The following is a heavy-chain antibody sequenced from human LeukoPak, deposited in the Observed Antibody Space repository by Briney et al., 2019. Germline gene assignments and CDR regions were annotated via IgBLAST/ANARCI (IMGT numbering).Heavy chain of an antibody. D-gene: IGHD6-19*01. J-gene: IGHJ6*02. V-gene: IGHV3-30*18. CDR1: GFTFSSYG. CDR3: AKEYSSGWVPYYYYGMDV. Sequence: AGRSLRLSCAASGFTFSSYGMHWVRQAPGKGLEWVAVISYDGSNKYYADSVKGRFTISRDNSKNTLYLQMNSLRAEDTAVYYCAKEYSSGWVPYYYYGMDVWGQGTTVTVS. CDR2: ISYDGSNK.